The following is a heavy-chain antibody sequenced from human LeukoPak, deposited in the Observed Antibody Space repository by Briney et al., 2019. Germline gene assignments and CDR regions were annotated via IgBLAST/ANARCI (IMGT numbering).Heavy chain of an antibody. CDR3: AKGGGSSWDYYFDN. V-gene: IGHV3-21*01. J-gene: IGHJ4*02. CDR1: GFTLSSYG. CDR2: ISSSSSYI. Sequence: SGGSLRLSCAVSGFTLSSYGMHWVRQAPGKGLEWVSAISSSSSYIYYADSVKGRFTISRDNAKNSLYVQMNSLRAEDTAVYYCAKGGGSSWDYYFDNWGQGTLVTVSS. D-gene: IGHD6-13*01.